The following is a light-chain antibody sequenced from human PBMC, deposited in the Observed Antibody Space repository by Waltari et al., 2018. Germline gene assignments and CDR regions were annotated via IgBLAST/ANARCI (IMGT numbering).Light chain of an antibody. CDR2: EVT. CDR1: SSDIEAYNF. J-gene: IGLJ3*02. Sequence: QSALTQPASVSGSPGQSITISCTAPSSDIEAYNFLSWYQHTPGKAPNRMIYEVTKRPSGVSSRFSGSKSGNTASLTISGLQSEDEADYYACSYVGNNTVVFGGGTKLTVL. CDR3: CSYVGNNTVV. V-gene: IGLV2-23*02.